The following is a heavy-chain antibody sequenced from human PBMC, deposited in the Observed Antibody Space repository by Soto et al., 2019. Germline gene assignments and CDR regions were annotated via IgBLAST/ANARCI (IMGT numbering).Heavy chain of an antibody. J-gene: IGHJ4*02. CDR1: GYTFTSYD. CDR2: ISTYNGNT. V-gene: IGHV1-18*01. D-gene: IGHD3-16*01. Sequence: QVQLVQSGAEVKKPGASVKVSCKASGYTFTSYDISWVRQAPGQGLEWMGWISTYNGNTNYAQKLQGRVTMTTGSSTTTAYMELRSMRSDDRSVYYSARAMGQPLDYWGQGTRVTVSS. CDR3: ARAMGQPLDY.